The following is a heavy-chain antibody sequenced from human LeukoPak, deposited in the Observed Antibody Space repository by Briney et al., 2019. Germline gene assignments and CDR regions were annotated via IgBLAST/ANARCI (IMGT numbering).Heavy chain of an antibody. CDR2: IIPIAGRA. CDR3: ARDNFASIPRWFDP. D-gene: IGHD2-21*01. CDR1: GGTFSSYT. J-gene: IGHJ5*02. V-gene: IGHV1-69*08. Sequence: SVKVSCKASGGTFSSYTISWVRQAPGQGLEWMGKIIPIAGRANYAQKFQGRVTITADKSKSTVYMELSSLRSEDTAMYHGARDNFASIPRWFDPWGQGTLVTVSS.